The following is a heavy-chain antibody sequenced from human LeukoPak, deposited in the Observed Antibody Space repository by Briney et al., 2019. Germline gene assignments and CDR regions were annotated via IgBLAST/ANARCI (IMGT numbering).Heavy chain of an antibody. V-gene: IGHV1-8*02. CDR1: GYTFTSYG. Sequence: GASVKVSCKASGYTFTSYGISWVRQAPGQGLEWMGWMNPNSGNTGHAQKFQGRVTMTRNTSISTAYMELSSLRSDDTAVYYCARVGSYCTNHICHHLWGQGTLVTVSS. CDR2: MNPNSGNT. D-gene: IGHD2-8*01. J-gene: IGHJ4*02. CDR3: ARVGSYCTNHICHHL.